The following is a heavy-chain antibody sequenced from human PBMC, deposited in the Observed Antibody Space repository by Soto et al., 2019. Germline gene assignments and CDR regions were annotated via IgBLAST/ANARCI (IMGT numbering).Heavy chain of an antibody. CDR1: GYSFTSYW. Sequence: PGESLKISCKGSGYSFTSYWISWVRQMPGKGLEWMGRIDPSDSYTNYSPSFQGHVTISADKSISTVYLQWSSLKASDTAMYYCARHGPSISGWYGNWFDPWGQGTLVTVSS. V-gene: IGHV5-10-1*01. J-gene: IGHJ5*02. D-gene: IGHD6-19*01. CDR3: ARHGPSISGWYGNWFDP. CDR2: IDPSDSYT.